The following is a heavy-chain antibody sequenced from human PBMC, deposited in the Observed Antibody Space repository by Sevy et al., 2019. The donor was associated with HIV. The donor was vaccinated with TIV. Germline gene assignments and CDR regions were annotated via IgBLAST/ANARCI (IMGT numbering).Heavy chain of an antibody. V-gene: IGHV4-59*01. J-gene: IGHJ6*03. CDR3: ERDGLGCYYYLDV. CDR1: GGSISSYY. Sequence: AETLSLTCTVSGGSISSYYWSWIRQPPGKGLEWIGYIYYSGSTNYNPALKSRVTITVDTPKNQISLKLSSVTAADTAVYDCERDGLGCYYYLDVWGKGTPVTVSS. CDR2: IYYSGST. D-gene: IGHD7-27*01.